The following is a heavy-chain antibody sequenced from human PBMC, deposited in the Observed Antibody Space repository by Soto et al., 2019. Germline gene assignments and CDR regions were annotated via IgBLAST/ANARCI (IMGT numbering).Heavy chain of an antibody. Sequence: QVQLQQWGAGLLKPSETLSLTCAVYGGSFSGYYWSWIRQPPGKGLEWIGEINHSGSTNYNPSLKSRVTISVDTSKNQFSLKLSSVTAADTAVYYCARELRFLEIPRVYWFDPWGQGTLVTVSS. CDR1: GGSFSGYY. V-gene: IGHV4-34*01. CDR3: ARELRFLEIPRVYWFDP. D-gene: IGHD3-3*01. CDR2: INHSGST. J-gene: IGHJ5*02.